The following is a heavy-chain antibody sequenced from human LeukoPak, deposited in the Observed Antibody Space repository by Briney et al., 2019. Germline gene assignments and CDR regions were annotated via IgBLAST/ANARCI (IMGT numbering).Heavy chain of an antibody. V-gene: IGHV4-31*03. Sequence: SETLSLTRTVSGGSISSGGYYWSWIRQHPGKGLEWIGYIYYSGSTYYNPSLKSRVTISVDTSKNQFSLKLNSVTAADTAVYYCARSKYSSSWYPRVMDYWGQGTLVTVSS. CDR2: IYYSGST. J-gene: IGHJ4*02. CDR3: ARSKYSSSWYPRVMDY. D-gene: IGHD6-13*01. CDR1: GGSISSGGYY.